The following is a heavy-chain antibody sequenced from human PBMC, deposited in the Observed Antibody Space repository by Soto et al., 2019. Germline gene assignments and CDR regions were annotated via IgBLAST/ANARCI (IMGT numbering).Heavy chain of an antibody. CDR3: ATSFRYFDN. CDR2: IGGRGTNT. Sequence: GGSLRLSCAASGSISTTTPLSWVRQAPGKGLEWASTIGGRGTNTYYADSVKGRFIISRDNLKNTVNLQMNGLGVEDTAIYYCATSFRYFDNWGQGTRVTVSS. CDR1: GSISTTTP. J-gene: IGHJ4*02. V-gene: IGHV3-23*01.